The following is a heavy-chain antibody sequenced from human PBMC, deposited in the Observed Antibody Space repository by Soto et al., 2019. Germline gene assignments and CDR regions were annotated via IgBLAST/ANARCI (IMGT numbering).Heavy chain of an antibody. CDR2: IYSGGST. CDR3: ASKYSSSWYYAFDI. V-gene: IGHV3-66*01. D-gene: IGHD6-13*01. J-gene: IGHJ3*02. CDR1: GFTVSSIY. Sequence: GGSLRLSCAASGFTVSSIYMSWVSQAPGKGLEWVSVIYSGGSTYYADSVKGRFTISRDNSKNTLYLQMNSLRAEDTAVYYCASKYSSSWYYAFDIWGQGTMVTVSS.